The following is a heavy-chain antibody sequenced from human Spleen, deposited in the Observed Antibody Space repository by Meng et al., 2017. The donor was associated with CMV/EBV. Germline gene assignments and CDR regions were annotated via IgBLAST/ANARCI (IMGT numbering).Heavy chain of an antibody. V-gene: IGHV3-21*04. D-gene: IGHD3-10*01. J-gene: IGHJ5*02. Sequence: GESLKISCVASGFTFSTYSMNWVRQAPGKGLEWVSSISSSRSFIYYADSVKGRFTISRDNSKNTLYLQMNSLRAEDTAVYYCAKASAFAGSGSYFDDPWGQGTLVTVSS. CDR2: ISSSRSFI. CDR1: GFTFSTYS. CDR3: AKASAFAGSGSYFDDP.